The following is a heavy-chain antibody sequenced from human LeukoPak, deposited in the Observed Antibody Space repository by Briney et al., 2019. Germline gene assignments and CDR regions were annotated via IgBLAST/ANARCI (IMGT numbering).Heavy chain of an antibody. CDR2: IKQDGSEK. V-gene: IGHV3-7*01. J-gene: IGHJ4*02. D-gene: IGHD3-22*01. CDR1: GFTFSSYW. CDR3: ARDRYYYDSSGYCIDY. Sequence: GRSLRLSCAASGFTFSSYWMSWVRQAPGKGLEWVANIKQDGSEKYYVDSVKGRFTISRDNAKNSLYLQMNSLRAEDTAVYYCARDRYYYDSSGYCIDYWGQGTLVTVSS.